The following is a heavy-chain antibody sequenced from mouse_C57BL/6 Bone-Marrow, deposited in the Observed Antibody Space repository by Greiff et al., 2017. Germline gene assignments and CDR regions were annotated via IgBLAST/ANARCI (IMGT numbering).Heavy chain of an antibody. CDR3: TTYGSSLWYFDV. V-gene: IGHV14-4*01. Sequence: VQLQQSGAELVRPGASVKLSCTASGFNIKDDYMHWVKQRPEQGLEWIGWIDPENGDTEYASKFQGKATITADTSSNTAYLQLSSLTSEDTAVDYCTTYGSSLWYFDVWGTGTTVTVSS. J-gene: IGHJ1*03. CDR1: GFNIKDDY. CDR2: IDPENGDT. D-gene: IGHD1-1*01.